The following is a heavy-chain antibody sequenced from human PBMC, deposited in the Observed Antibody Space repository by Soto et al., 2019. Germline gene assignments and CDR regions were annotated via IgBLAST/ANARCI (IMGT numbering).Heavy chain of an antibody. D-gene: IGHD3-16*01. CDR3: AGGRTLDYEGTSDYYYGMDV. CDR1: GGTFSSYA. Sequence: QVQLVQSGAEVKKPGSSVKVSCKASGGTFSSYAISWVRQAPGQGLEWMGGIIPIFGTANYAQKFQGRVTITTDESTRTAYMELSSLRSEDTAVYYCAGGRTLDYEGTSDYYYGMDVWGQGTTVTVSS. J-gene: IGHJ6*02. V-gene: IGHV1-69*05. CDR2: IIPIFGTA.